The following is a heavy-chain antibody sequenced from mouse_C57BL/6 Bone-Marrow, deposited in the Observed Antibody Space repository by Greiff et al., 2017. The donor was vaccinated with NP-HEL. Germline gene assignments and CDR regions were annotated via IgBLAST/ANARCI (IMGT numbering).Heavy chain of an antibody. J-gene: IGHJ4*01. Sequence: EVHLVESGGGLVQPGGSMKLSCAASGFTFSDAWMDWVRQSPEKGLEGVAEIRNKANNHATYYAESVKGRFTIAREDSKSIVYLQMNSLRAEDTGIYYCTREEGMDYWGQGTSVTVSS. CDR1: GFTFSDAW. CDR2: IRNKANNHAT. CDR3: TREEGMDY. V-gene: IGHV6-6*01.